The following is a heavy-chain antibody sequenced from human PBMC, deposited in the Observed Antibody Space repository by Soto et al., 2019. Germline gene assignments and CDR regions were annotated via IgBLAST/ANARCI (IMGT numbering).Heavy chain of an antibody. CDR2: INHSGST. V-gene: IGHV4-34*01. CDR3: AREGRYYASGRFWWFDP. J-gene: IGHJ5*02. D-gene: IGHD3-10*01. Sequence: QVQLQQWGAGLLKPSETLSLTCAVYGGSFSDYYWSWIRQPPGKGLEWIGEINHSGSTNYNPSLKSRVTISVDTSKNQVALKLSSVTAADTAVYYCAREGRYYASGRFWWFDPWGQGTLVTVSS. CDR1: GGSFSDYY.